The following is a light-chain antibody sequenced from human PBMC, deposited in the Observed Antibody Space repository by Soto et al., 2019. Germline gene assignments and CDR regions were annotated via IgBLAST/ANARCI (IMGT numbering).Light chain of an antibody. CDR1: SSNIGRNT. Sequence: QLVLTQPPSASGTPGQRVTISCSGSSSNIGRNTVNWYQQLPGTAPKLLIYSNNQRPSGVPDRFSGSKSGTSASLAISGLQSEDEADYYCAAWDDSLKEVFGGGTKLTVL. CDR2: SNN. CDR3: AAWDDSLKEV. V-gene: IGLV1-44*01. J-gene: IGLJ3*02.